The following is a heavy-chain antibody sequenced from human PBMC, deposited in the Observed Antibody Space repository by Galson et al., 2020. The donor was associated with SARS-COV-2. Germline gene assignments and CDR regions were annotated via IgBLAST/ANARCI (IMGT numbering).Heavy chain of an antibody. CDR3: ARTPLGGVIVIGAWFDP. Sequence: NSGGSLRLSCAASGFTFSDYYMSWIRQAPGKGLEWVSYISSSGSTIYYADSVKGRFTISRDNAKNSLYLQMNSLRAEDTAVYYCARTPLGGVIVIGAWFDPWGQGTLVTVSS. CDR1: GFTFSDYY. CDR2: ISSSGSTI. V-gene: IGHV3-11*01. J-gene: IGHJ5*02. D-gene: IGHD3-16*02.